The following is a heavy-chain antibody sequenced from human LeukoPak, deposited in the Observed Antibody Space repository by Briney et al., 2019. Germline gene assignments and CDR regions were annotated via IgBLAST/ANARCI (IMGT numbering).Heavy chain of an antibody. J-gene: IGHJ3*02. CDR3: ARDSAYYYDSSGYYSDAFDI. Sequence: SETLSLTCTVSGGSISSYSWSWVRQPAGKGLEWIGRIYTSGSTNYNPSLKSRVTMSVDTSKNQFSLKLSSVTAADTAVYYCARDSAYYYDSSGYYSDAFDIWGQGTMVTVSS. CDR2: IYTSGST. CDR1: GGSISSYS. D-gene: IGHD3-22*01. V-gene: IGHV4-4*07.